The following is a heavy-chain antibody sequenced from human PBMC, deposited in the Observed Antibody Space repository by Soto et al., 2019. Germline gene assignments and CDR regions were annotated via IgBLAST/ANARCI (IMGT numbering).Heavy chain of an antibody. CDR3: AKRATGTYFDY. V-gene: IGHV3-23*01. J-gene: IGHJ4*02. D-gene: IGHD1-1*01. CDR2: ISGSGGST. Sequence: EVQLLESGGGLVQPGGSLRLSCAASGFTFSSYAMNWVRQAPGKGLEWVSVISGSGGSTYYADSVKGRFTISRDNTKNTLYLRMNSLRAEDTAVYYCAKRATGTYFDYWGQGTLVTVSS. CDR1: GFTFSSYA.